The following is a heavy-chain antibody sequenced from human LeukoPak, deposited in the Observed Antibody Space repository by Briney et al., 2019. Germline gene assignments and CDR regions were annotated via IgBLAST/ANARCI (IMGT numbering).Heavy chain of an antibody. CDR1: GYSITSVYY. CDR3: ARDSRNYYDSSGRYYFDY. CDR2: IFGRGTT. Sequence: SETLSLTCTLSGYSITSVYYWAWIRQPPGKGLGRIGRIFGRGTTYYNPSLRSRVTISVDTSKNQFSLKLSSVTAADTAVYYCARDSRNYYDSSGRYYFDYWGQGTLVTVSS. J-gene: IGHJ4*02. V-gene: IGHV4-38-2*02. D-gene: IGHD3-22*01.